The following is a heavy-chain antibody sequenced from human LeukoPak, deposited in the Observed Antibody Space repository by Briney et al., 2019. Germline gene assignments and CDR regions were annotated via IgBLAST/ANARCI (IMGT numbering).Heavy chain of an antibody. Sequence: ALKISCKCSGYNFTSYWISWVRQMPGKGLEWMGRIDPSDSNTNYSPSFQGHVTISADKSITTAYLQWSSLKASDTAMYYCARHVAAPGTFFYYFDYWGQGTLVSVSS. D-gene: IGHD6-13*01. CDR1: GYNFTSYW. CDR2: IDPSDSNT. V-gene: IGHV5-10-1*01. CDR3: ARHVAAPGTFFYYFDY. J-gene: IGHJ4*02.